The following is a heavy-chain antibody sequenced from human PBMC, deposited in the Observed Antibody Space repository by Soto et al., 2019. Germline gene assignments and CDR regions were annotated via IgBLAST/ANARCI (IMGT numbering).Heavy chain of an antibody. J-gene: IGHJ4*02. D-gene: IGHD3-22*01. CDR2: IYYSGRT. Sequence: SETLSLTCTVSGGSISSSSYYWGWIRQPPGKGLEWIGSIYYSGRTYYNPSLKSRVTISGDTSKNQSTLKLSSVTAADTAVYYCARLTPSHYYDSSGYYYYFDYWGQGTLVTV. CDR1: GGSISSSSYY. CDR3: ARLTPSHYYDSSGYYYYFDY. V-gene: IGHV4-39*01.